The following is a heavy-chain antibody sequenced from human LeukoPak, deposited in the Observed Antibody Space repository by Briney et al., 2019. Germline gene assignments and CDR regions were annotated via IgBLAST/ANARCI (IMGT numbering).Heavy chain of an antibody. D-gene: IGHD1-26*01. CDR1: GGSIVTSAYH. Sequence: SETLSLTCTVSGGSIVTSAYHWLWIRRPPGKGLEWIASMYYSGSTYYNPSLKSRVTISVDTSKNQFSLTLNSVTAADTAVYYCARHSGTYPFDYWGQGTLVTVSS. CDR3: ARHSGTYPFDY. J-gene: IGHJ4*02. V-gene: IGHV4-39*01. CDR2: MYYSGST.